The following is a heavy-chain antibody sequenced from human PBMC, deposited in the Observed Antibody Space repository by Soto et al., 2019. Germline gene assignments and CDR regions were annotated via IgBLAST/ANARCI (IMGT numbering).Heavy chain of an antibody. CDR3: ARAAAAGKGGNWFDP. CDR1: GGTFRSYT. Sequence: VSCKASGGTFRSYTISWVRQAPGQGLEWMGRIIPILGIANYAQKFQGRVTITADKSTSTAYMELSSLRSEDTAVYYCARAAAAGKGGNWFDPWGQGTLVTVSS. CDR2: IIPILGIA. J-gene: IGHJ5*02. D-gene: IGHD6-13*01. V-gene: IGHV1-69*02.